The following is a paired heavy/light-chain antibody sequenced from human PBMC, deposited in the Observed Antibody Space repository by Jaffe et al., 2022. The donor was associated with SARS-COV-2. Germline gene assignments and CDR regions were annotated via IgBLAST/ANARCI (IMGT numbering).Heavy chain of an antibody. Sequence: EVQMVESGGGLVQPGGSLRLSCEGSGFTFSSHYVTWARQAPGKGLEWLANIKQDGSEQFYADSVKGRFTISRDNARNSVYLQMDSLSVEDTAVYFCVREALIVVGGRNRDDAFDTWGQGTTVTVSP. CDR3: VREALIVVGGRNRDDAFDT. CDR1: GFTFSSHY. J-gene: IGHJ3*02. V-gene: IGHV3-7*01. D-gene: IGHD3-22*01. CDR2: IKQDGSEQ.
Light chain of an antibody. CDR2: RND. V-gene: IGLV10-54*01. J-gene: IGLJ3*02. CDR1: SNNVAYQG. Sequence: QAGLTQPPSVSKDLGQTATLTCTGNSNNVAYQGVAWLQQHQGHPPKLLSYRNDNRPSGISERFSTSRSGSTASLTITGLRPEDEADYYCSAWDDSVSAWVFGGGTKLTVL. CDR3: SAWDDSVSAWV.